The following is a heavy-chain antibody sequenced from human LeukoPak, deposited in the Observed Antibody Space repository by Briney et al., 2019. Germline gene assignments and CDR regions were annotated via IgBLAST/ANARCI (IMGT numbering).Heavy chain of an antibody. D-gene: IGHD6-13*01. Sequence: PGRSLRLSCAASGFTFSSYGMHWVRQAPGKGLEWVAVIRYDGSNKYYADSVKGRFTISRDNSKNTLYLQMNSLRAEDTAVYYCARDRRIAAADLDAFDIWGQGTMVTVSS. J-gene: IGHJ3*02. CDR1: GFTFSSYG. CDR3: ARDRRIAAADLDAFDI. CDR2: IRYDGSNK. V-gene: IGHV3-33*01.